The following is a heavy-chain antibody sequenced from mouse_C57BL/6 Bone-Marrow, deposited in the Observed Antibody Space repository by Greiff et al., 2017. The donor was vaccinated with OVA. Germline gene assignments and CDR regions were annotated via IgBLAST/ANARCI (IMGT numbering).Heavy chain of an antibody. CDR3: ARSWRFDY. V-gene: IGHV1-81*01. CDR1: GYTFTSYG. Sequence: QVQLKESGAELARPGASVKLSCKASGYTFTSYGISWVKQRTGQGLEWIGEIYPRSGNTYYNEKFKGKATLTADKSSSTASMELRSLTSEDSAVYFCARSWRFDYWGQGTTLTVSS. CDR2: IYPRSGNT. J-gene: IGHJ2*01.